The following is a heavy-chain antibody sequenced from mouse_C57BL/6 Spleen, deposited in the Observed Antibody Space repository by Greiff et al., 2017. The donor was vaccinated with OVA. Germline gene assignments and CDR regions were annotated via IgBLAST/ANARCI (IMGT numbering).Heavy chain of an antibody. Sequence: VQLQQPGAELVKPGASVKMSCKASGYTFTSYWITWVKQRPGPGLEWIGDIYPGSGSTTYNEKFKSKATLTVDTSSSTAYMQLSSLTSEDSAVYYCAREYDYDEDWFADWGQGTLVTVSA. CDR3: AREYDYDEDWFAD. CDR2: IYPGSGST. CDR1: GYTFTSYW. D-gene: IGHD2-4*01. V-gene: IGHV1-55*01. J-gene: IGHJ3*01.